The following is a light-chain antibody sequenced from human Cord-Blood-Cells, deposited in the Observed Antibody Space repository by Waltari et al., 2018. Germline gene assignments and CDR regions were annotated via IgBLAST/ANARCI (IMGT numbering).Light chain of an antibody. J-gene: IGLJ3*02. CDR2: SNN. Sequence: QSVLTQPPSASGTPGQRVTISSSGSSPNIGSNTVNWYQQLPGTAPKLLIYSNNQRPSGVPDRFSGSKSGTSASLAISGLQSEDEADYYCAAWDDSLNGPVFGGGTKLTVL. CDR3: AAWDDSLNGPV. V-gene: IGLV1-44*01. CDR1: SPNIGSNT.